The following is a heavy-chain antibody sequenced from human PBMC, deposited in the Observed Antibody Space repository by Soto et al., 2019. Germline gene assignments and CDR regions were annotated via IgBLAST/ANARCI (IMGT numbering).Heavy chain of an antibody. CDR3: AKDLEGYCSSTSCYTYFGLDV. Sequence: GGSLRLSCAASGFTFSSYGMHWVRQAPGKGLEWVAVISYDGSNKYYADSVKGRFTISRDNSKHTLFLQMNSLRPEDTAVFYCAKDLEGYCSSTSCYTYFGLDVWGQGTTVTVS. D-gene: IGHD2-2*01. CDR2: ISYDGSNK. J-gene: IGHJ6*02. CDR1: GFTFSSYG. V-gene: IGHV3-30*18.